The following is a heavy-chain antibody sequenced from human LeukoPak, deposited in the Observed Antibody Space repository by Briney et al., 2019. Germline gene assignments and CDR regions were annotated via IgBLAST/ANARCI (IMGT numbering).Heavy chain of an antibody. CDR3: ARANSSGWLNFDY. CDR2: IYYSGST. V-gene: IGHV4-59*12. CDR1: GGSISSYY. J-gene: IGHJ4*02. D-gene: IGHD6-19*01. Sequence: PSETLSLTCTVSGGSISSYYWSWIRQPPGKGLEWIGSIYYSGSTYYNPSLKSRVTISVDTSKNQFSLKLSSVTAADTAVYYCARANSSGWLNFDYWGQGTLVTVSS.